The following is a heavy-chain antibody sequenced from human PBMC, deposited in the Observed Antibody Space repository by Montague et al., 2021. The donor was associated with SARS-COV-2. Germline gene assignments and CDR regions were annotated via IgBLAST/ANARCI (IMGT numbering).Heavy chain of an antibody. V-gene: IGHV4-31*03. J-gene: IGHJ3*02. D-gene: IGHD2-15*01. Sequence: TPSLTCTVSGGSISSGGYYWSWIRQHTGKGLEWIGYIYYSGSSYYNPSLKSRVTISVDTSKNQFSLKLSSVTAADTAVYSCARAATITVVVVVVDAFDIWGQGTMVTVSS. CDR3: ARAATITVVVVVVDAFDI. CDR1: GGSISSGGYY. CDR2: IYYSGSS.